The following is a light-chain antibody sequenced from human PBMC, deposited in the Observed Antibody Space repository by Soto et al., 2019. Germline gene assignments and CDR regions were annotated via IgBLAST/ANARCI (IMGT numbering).Light chain of an antibody. CDR2: VGTGGIVG. J-gene: IGLJ1*01. CDR3: GADHGSGSNFG. Sequence: QLVLTQPPSASASLGASVTLTCTLSSGYSNYKVDWYQQRPGKGPRFVMRVGTGGIVGSKGDGIPDRFSVLGSGLNRYLTIKNIQEEDESDYHCGADHGSGSNFGFGTGTKLTVL. V-gene: IGLV9-49*01. CDR1: SGYSNYK.